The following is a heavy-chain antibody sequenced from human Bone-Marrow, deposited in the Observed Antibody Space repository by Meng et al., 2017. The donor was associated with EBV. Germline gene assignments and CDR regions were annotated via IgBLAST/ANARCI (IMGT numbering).Heavy chain of an antibody. D-gene: IGHD3-3*01. V-gene: IGHV4-34*01. CDR3: ARGVRDFWSWWFDP. J-gene: IGHJ5*02. Sequence: GAGLFMPSGSLPRTCAVHGGFFSVYYWSCIRQPPGKWLEWSEEINHGGTTNYNPSINSRVTIAVDTSKNQFSLKLSSVTAADTAVYYGARGVRDFWSWWFDPWGQGTLVTVSS. CDR1: GGFFSVYY. CDR2: INHGGTT.